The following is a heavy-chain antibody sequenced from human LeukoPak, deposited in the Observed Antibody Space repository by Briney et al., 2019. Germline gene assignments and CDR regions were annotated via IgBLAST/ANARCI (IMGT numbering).Heavy chain of an antibody. V-gene: IGHV3-7*01. CDR2: IKQDGSEK. Sequence: GGSLRLSCAASGFTFSSYWMSWVRQAPGKGLEWVANIKQDGSEKYYVDSVKGRFTISRDNAKNSLYLQMNSLRAEDTAVYYCARVEHSGSYWLPGLRGMDVWGQGTTVTVSS. CDR3: ARVEHSGSYWLPGLRGMDV. CDR1: GFTFSSYW. D-gene: IGHD1-26*01. J-gene: IGHJ6*02.